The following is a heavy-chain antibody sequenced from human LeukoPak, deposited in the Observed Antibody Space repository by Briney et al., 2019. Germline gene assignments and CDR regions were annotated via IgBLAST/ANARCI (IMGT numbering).Heavy chain of an antibody. V-gene: IGHV3-33*08. Sequence: GGSLRLSCAASGFTFSSYAMSWVRQAPGKGLEWVAVIWNDGSNKYYADSVKGRFTISRDNSKNTLYLQMNSLRAEDTAVYYCAREYCSSTSCLFDYWGQGTLVTVSS. CDR2: IWNDGSNK. D-gene: IGHD2-2*01. J-gene: IGHJ4*02. CDR3: AREYCSSTSCLFDY. CDR1: GFTFSSYA.